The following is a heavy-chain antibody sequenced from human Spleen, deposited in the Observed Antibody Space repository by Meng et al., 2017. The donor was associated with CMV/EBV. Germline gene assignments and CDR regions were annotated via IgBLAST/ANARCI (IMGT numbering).Heavy chain of an antibody. V-gene: IGHV6-1*01. J-gene: IGHJ5*02. D-gene: IGHD6-19*01. CDR3: TREKTVAGMFARFDP. Sequence: SQTLSLTCATSGDTISTNSAAWNWIRQSPSRGLEWLGRTYYRSNWYRDYAPSVRGRITITPDTSKNSFSLQLNSVTPEDTAVYYCTREKTVAGMFARFDPWGQGTLVTVSS. CDR1: GDTISTNSAA. CDR2: TYYRSNWYR.